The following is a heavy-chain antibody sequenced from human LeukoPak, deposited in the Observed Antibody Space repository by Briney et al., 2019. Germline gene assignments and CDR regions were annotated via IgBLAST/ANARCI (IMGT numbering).Heavy chain of an antibody. CDR1: GGTFSSYA. Sequence: ASVKVSCKASGGTFSSYAISWVRQAPGQGLEWMGGIIPIFGTANYAQKFQGRVTITADKSTSTAYMELSSLRSEDTAVYYCARDPPRYYDSSGYYYAYWGQGTLVTVSS. V-gene: IGHV1-69*06. J-gene: IGHJ4*02. CDR3: ARDPPRYYDSSGYYYAY. CDR2: IIPIFGTA. D-gene: IGHD3-22*01.